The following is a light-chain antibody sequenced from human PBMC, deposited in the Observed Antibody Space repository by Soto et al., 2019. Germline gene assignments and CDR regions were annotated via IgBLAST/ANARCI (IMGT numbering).Light chain of an antibody. Sequence: QSALTQPASVSGSPGQSITIACTGTSSDVGGYNYVSWFQHHPGKAPKLMISEVSNRPSGVSNRFSASKSGNTASLTISGLQSEDEATYYCSSYSSSRTLVFGTGTKVTVL. J-gene: IGLJ1*01. CDR1: SSDVGGYNY. CDR2: EVS. CDR3: SSYSSSRTLV. V-gene: IGLV2-14*01.